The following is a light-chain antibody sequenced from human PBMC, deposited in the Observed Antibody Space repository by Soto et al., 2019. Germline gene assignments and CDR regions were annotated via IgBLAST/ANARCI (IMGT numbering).Light chain of an antibody. J-gene: IGKJ1*01. CDR1: QGIRND. CDR2: AAS. V-gene: IGKV1-17*01. CDR3: LPHNTYPRT. Sequence: DSQRAQSASSLAAGGGDRVTITCRASQGIRNDLAWFQQKPGKAPKRLIYAASNLQSGVPSRFSGSGSGTDFNITLRSLQPDDFAPPFCLPHNTYPRTFAQGTKVDIK.